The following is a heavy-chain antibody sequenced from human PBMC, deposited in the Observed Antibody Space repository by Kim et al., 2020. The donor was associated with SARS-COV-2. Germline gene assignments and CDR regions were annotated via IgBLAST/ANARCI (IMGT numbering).Heavy chain of an antibody. CDR2: IFPGDSDT. CDR3: ARTYSSSALVVNLGLRPFDD. V-gene: IGHV5-51*01. J-gene: IGHJ4*02. CDR1: GYTFTNYW. Sequence: GESLKISCKASGYTFTNYWIAWVRQTPGKGLEWMGMIFPGDSDTRYSPSFQGQVTISADKSITTAYLQWSSLKASDTAIYYCARTYSSSALVVNLGLRPFDDWGQGTLVTVSS. D-gene: IGHD3-22*01.